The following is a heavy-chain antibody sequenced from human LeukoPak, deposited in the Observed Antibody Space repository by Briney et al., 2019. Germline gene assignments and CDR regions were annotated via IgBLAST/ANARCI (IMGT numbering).Heavy chain of an antibody. D-gene: IGHD3-22*01. V-gene: IGHV1-46*01. J-gene: IGHJ4*02. CDR1: GYTFTSYY. CDR3: ARGGYYYLRDY. Sequence: ASVKVSCKASGYTFTSYYIHWVRQAPGQGLEWMGIINPSGGSTDYAQKFQGRVTMTRETSTSTVYMELGSLRSEDTAMYYCARGGYYYLRDYWGQGTLVTVSS. CDR2: INPSGGST.